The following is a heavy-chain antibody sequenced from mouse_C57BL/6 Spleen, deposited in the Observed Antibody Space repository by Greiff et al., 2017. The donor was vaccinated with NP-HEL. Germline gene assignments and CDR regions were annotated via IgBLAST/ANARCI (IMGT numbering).Heavy chain of an antibody. CDR3: AGFYYGNWYFDV. J-gene: IGHJ1*03. D-gene: IGHD2-1*01. V-gene: IGHV3-6*01. CDR2: ISYDGSN. Sequence: EVKLQESGPGLVKPSQSLSLTCSVTGYSITSGYYWNWIRQFPGNKLEWMGYISYDGSNNYNPSLKNRISITRDTSKNQFFLKLNAVTTEDTATCYGAGFYYGNWYFDVWGTGTTVTVSS. CDR1: GYSITSGYY.